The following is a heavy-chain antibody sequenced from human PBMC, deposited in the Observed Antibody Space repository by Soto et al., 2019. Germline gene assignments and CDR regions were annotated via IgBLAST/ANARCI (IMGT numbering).Heavy chain of an antibody. J-gene: IGHJ3*02. CDR3: ARDQGCYNSGAQDI. D-gene: IGHD6-19*01. CDR1: GDTIRSYY. V-gene: IGHV4-4*07. Sequence: PSETLSLTCTVSGDTIRSYYLSWVRQPAGKALEWIGRINTSGNTSYRPSLNSLVTMTVYTSKNQINIQLSSVTAVDTAVYYCARDQGCYNSGAQDIWGQGTTVTVSS. CDR2: INTSGNT.